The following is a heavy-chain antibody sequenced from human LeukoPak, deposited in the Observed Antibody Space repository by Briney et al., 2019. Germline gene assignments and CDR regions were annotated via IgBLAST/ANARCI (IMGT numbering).Heavy chain of an antibody. Sequence: SETLSLTCTVSGGSISSYYWSWIRQPPGQRLEWIGYIYYGGSTNYNPSLKSRVTVFVDTSKNQFSLKVTSLTAADTAVYYCARTIKSGNYYWFDPWGQGTLVTVSS. J-gene: IGHJ5*02. V-gene: IGHV4-59*01. CDR3: ARTIKSGNYYWFDP. D-gene: IGHD1-26*01. CDR2: IYYGGST. CDR1: GGSISSYY.